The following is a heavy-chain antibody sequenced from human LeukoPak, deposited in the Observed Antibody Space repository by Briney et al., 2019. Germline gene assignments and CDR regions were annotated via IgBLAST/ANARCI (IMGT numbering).Heavy chain of an antibody. D-gene: IGHD1-26*01. CDR1: GFTFSSYA. Sequence: GGSLRLSCAASGFTFSSYAMSWVRQAPGKGLEWVSTISSSGTSTYYADSVKGRFTISRDTSKNSLYLQMNSLRTEDTGFYYCAKGLGPRGVGATPQYWGQGTVVIVSS. J-gene: IGHJ4*02. CDR3: AKGLGPRGVGATPQY. CDR2: ISSSGTST. V-gene: IGHV3-23*01.